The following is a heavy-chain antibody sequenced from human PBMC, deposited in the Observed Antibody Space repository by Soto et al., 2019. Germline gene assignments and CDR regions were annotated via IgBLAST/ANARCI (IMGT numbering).Heavy chain of an antibody. Sequence: GASVKVSCKASGYTFTGYGISWVRQAPGQGLEWMGWISPINGTANYAQKFQGRVTITADESTSTAYMELSSLRSEDTAVYYCARDSRGGGGDYYDSSGYYYLPDYWGQGTLVTVSS. J-gene: IGHJ4*02. CDR3: ARDSRGGGGDYYDSSGYYYLPDY. CDR2: ISPINGTA. CDR1: GYTFTGYG. D-gene: IGHD3-22*01. V-gene: IGHV1-69*13.